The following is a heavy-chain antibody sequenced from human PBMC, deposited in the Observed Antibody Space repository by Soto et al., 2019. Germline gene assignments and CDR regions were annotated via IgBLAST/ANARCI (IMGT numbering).Heavy chain of an antibody. CDR2: IGSTSAST. J-gene: IGHJ4*02. D-gene: IGHD1-26*01. Sequence: GGSLRLSCAASGFTFTNYAMNWVRQAPGKGLEWVSAIGSTSASTYYADSVKGRFTISRDNSKNTLYLQMNSLRAEDTAVYYCAKRGLYSGSWHGMDYWGQGTLVTVSS. CDR1: GFTFTNYA. V-gene: IGHV3-23*01. CDR3: AKRGLYSGSWHGMDY.